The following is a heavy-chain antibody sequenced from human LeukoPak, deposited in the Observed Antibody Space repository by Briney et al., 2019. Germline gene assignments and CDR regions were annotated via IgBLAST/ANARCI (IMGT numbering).Heavy chain of an antibody. Sequence: ASVKVSCKASGYTFVTYYIYWVRQAPGQGLEWVGIINPRDDSKFYAQKFQGRVTMTRDTSTSTVYMELSSLRSEDTAVYYCARGPPNWGYDYWGPGTLVTVSS. CDR3: ARGPPNWGYDY. D-gene: IGHD7-27*01. V-gene: IGHV1-46*01. J-gene: IGHJ4*02. CDR2: INPRDDSK. CDR1: GYTFVTYY.